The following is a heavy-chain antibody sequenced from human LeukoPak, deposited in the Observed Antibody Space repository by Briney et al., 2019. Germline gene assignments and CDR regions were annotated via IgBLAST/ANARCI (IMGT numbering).Heavy chain of an antibody. CDR2: IYHSGSP. CDR3: ARGYSSSWYLSYFDY. J-gene: IGHJ4*02. CDR1: GGSISSNNW. V-gene: IGHV4-4*02. D-gene: IGHD6-13*01. Sequence: SGTLSLTCAVSGGSISSNNWWGWVRQPPGKGLEWIGEIYHSGSPNYNPSLKSRVTISVDKSRNHFSLNLSSVTAADTAVYYCARGYSSSWYLSYFDYWGQGTLVTVSS.